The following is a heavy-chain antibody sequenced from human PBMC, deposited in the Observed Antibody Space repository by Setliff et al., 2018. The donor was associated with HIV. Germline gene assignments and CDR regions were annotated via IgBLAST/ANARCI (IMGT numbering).Heavy chain of an antibody. CDR3: ARVHSSSWYYFDY. CDR2: IYYSGST. CDR1: GGSISSYY. D-gene: IGHD6-13*01. Sequence: SETLSLTCTVSGGSISSYYWSWIRQPPGKGLEWIGYIYYSGSTNYNPSLKSRVTISVDTSKNQFSLKLSSVTAADTAVYYCARVHSSSWYYFDYWGQGTLVTAPQ. J-gene: IGHJ4*02. V-gene: IGHV4-59*01.